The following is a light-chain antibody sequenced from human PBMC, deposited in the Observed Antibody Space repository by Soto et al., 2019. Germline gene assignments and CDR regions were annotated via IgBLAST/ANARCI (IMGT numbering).Light chain of an antibody. V-gene: IGKV3-20*01. CDR1: QTVRNNY. J-gene: IGKJ4*01. CDR3: QQFSSYPLT. Sequence: IVFTQAPGTLSLSPWSGSTVSGGSSQTVRNNYLAWYQQKPGQAPRLLIYDASSRATGIPDRFSGGGSGTDFTLTISRLEPEDFAVYYCQQFSSYPLTFGGGTKV. CDR2: DAS.